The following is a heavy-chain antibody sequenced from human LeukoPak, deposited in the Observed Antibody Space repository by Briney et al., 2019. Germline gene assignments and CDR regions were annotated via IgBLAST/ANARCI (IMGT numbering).Heavy chain of an antibody. J-gene: IGHJ4*02. CDR1: GFTFSSYA. CDR3: ARGPPDIVVVVAATQFDY. Sequence: GGSLRLSCAASGFTFSSYAMHWVRQAPGKGLEWVADISYDGSNKYYADSVKGRFTISRDNSKNTLYLQMNSLRAEDTAVYYCARGPPDIVVVVAATQFDYWGQGTLVAVSS. D-gene: IGHD2-15*01. V-gene: IGHV3-30*04. CDR2: ISYDGSNK.